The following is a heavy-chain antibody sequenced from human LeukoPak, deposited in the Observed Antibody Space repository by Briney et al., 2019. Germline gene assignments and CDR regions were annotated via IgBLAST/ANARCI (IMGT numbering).Heavy chain of an antibody. CDR2: ISGSGGGT. D-gene: IGHD7-27*01. J-gene: IGHJ4*02. CDR1: GFTFSSYA. CDR3: AKRLNRFDNWGYFDY. Sequence: GGSLRLSCAASGFTFSSYAMSWVRQAPGRGLEWVSAISGSGGGTYYTDSVKGRFTISRDNSKNTLYLQMDSLRVEDTAVYYCAKRLNRFDNWGYFDYWGQGTLVTVSS. V-gene: IGHV3-23*01.